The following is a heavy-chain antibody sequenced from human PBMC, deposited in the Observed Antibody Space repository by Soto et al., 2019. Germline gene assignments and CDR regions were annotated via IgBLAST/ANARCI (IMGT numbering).Heavy chain of an antibody. V-gene: IGHV1-3*01. D-gene: IGHD3-3*01. Sequence: QVQLVQSGAEVKKPGASVKVSCKASGYTFTSYAMHWVRQAPGQRLEWMGWINAGNGNTIYSQEFQGRVTITRDTSASTAYMELSSLRSEDTAVYYCARVHDFWSGLYYMDVWGKGTTVTVSS. CDR1: GYTFTSYA. J-gene: IGHJ6*03. CDR2: INAGNGNT. CDR3: ARVHDFWSGLYYMDV.